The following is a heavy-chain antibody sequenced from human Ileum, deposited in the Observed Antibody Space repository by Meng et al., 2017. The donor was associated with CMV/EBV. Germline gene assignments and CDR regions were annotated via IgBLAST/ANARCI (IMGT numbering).Heavy chain of an antibody. CDR1: GGSFSGYY. CDR3: ARVWGRGGLTNGLDV. CDR2: INHRGST. V-gene: IGHV4-34*01. J-gene: IGHJ6*02. Sequence: SETLSLTCAVYGGSFSGYYWSWIRQPPGKGLEWIGEINHRGSTYHNPSLKSRVTMSVDTSKNQFSLKLSSVTAADTAVYYCARVWGRGGLTNGLDVWGQGTTVTVSS. D-gene: IGHD3-16*01.